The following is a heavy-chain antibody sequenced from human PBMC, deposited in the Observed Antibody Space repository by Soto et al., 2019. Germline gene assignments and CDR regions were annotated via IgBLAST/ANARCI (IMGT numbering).Heavy chain of an antibody. CDR2: ISYDGSNK. Sequence: QVQLVESGGGVVQPGRSLRLSCAASGFTFSSYGMHWVRQAPGKGLEWVAVISYDGSNKYYADSVKGRFTISRDNSKNTLYLQMNSLSAEDMAVYYCAKEYSSGWSEWGQGTLVTVSS. J-gene: IGHJ4*02. D-gene: IGHD6-19*01. CDR1: GFTFSSYG. CDR3: AKEYSSGWSE. V-gene: IGHV3-30*18.